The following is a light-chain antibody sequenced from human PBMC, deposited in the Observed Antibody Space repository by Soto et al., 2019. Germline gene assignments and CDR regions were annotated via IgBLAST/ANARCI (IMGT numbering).Light chain of an antibody. Sequence: QSVLTQPPSVSAAPGQKVTISCSGSSSNIGNNYVSWYQQLPGTAPQLLIYDNIERPSGIPDRFSGSKSGTSATLGITGLQTGAEADYYCGTWDSSLSAVVFGGGTKLTV. CDR1: SSNIGNNY. CDR2: DNI. CDR3: GTWDSSLSAVV. V-gene: IGLV1-51*01. J-gene: IGLJ2*01.